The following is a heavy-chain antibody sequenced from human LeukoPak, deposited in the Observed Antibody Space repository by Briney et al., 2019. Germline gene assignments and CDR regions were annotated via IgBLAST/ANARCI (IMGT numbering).Heavy chain of an antibody. V-gene: IGHV4-59*01. CDR1: GGSISSYY. D-gene: IGHD6-19*01. CDR3: ARGVYSSGWQRPYYYYYMDV. CDR2: IYYSGST. J-gene: IGHJ6*03. Sequence: SETLSLTCTVSGGSISSYYWSWIRQPPGKGLEGIGYIYYSGSTNYNPSLKSRVTISVDTSKNQFSLKLSSVTAADTAVYYCARGVYSSGWQRPYYYYYMDVWGKGTTVTVSS.